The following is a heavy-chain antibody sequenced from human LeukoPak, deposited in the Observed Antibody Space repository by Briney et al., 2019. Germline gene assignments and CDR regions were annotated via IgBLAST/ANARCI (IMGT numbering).Heavy chain of an antibody. CDR1: GFTFSSYG. D-gene: IGHD2-21*02. J-gene: IGHJ4*02. V-gene: IGHV3-30*02. Sequence: GGSLRLSCAASGFTFSSYGMHWVRQAPGKGLEWVAFIRYDGSNKYYADSVKGRFTISRDNSKNTLYLQMNSLRAEDTAVYYCAKSFGRRHIVVVTASYFDYWGQGTLVTVSS. CDR3: AKSFGRRHIVVVTASYFDY. CDR2: IRYDGSNK.